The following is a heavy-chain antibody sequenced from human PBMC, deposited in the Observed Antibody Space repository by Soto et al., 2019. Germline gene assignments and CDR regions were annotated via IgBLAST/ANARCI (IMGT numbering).Heavy chain of an antibody. Sequence: KASETLSLTCAVYGGSFSGYYWSWIRQPPGKGLEWIGEINHSGSTNYNPSLKSRVTISVDTSKNQFSLKLSSVTAADTAVYYCARVSKSPLPQLWLDYWGQGTLVTVSS. V-gene: IGHV4-34*01. J-gene: IGHJ4*02. CDR1: GGSFSGYY. D-gene: IGHD5-18*01. CDR2: INHSGST. CDR3: ARVSKSPLPQLWLDY.